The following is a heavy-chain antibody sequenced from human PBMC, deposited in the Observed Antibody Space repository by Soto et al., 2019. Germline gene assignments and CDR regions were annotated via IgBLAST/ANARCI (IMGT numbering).Heavy chain of an antibody. D-gene: IGHD3-22*01. CDR2: ISHGGST. CDR1: GGSISGANW. CDR3: ARLGDYYQAFDY. J-gene: IGHJ4*01. V-gene: IGHV4-4*02. Sequence: SETLSLTCAVSGGSISGANWWSWVRQSPGKGLEWIGEISHGGSTNYNPSLRSRVTISVDKSKNHFSLRLSSVTAADTAVYYCARLGDYYQAFDYWGQGTLVAVSS.